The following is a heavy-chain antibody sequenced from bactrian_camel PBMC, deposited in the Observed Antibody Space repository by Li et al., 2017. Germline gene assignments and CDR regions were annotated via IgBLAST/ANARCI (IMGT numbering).Heavy chain of an antibody. CDR1: GYTSGVNC. Sequence: QLVESGGGSVQAGGSLRLSCTASGYTSGVNCMCWFRQAPGKEREAVAASYSGGGFTYTADSVKGRFTISPDNAKNTVYLQMNSLKPEDTAMYYCAATSYGLILSCSAALADFGYWGQGTQVTVS. J-gene: IGHJ6*01. CDR2: SYSGGGFT. D-gene: IGHD3*01. V-gene: IGHV3S40*01. CDR3: AATSYGLILSCSAALADFGY.